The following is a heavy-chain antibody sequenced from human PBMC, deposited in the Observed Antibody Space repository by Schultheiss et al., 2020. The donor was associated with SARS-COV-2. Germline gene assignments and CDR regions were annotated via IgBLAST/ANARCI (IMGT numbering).Heavy chain of an antibody. Sequence: ASVKVSCKASGYTFTGDYIHGGRQAPGRGLEWMGWINPNSGGTNYAQKVQGRVTMTRVTSISTAYMELSRLRSDDTAVYYCARALTTVTTFVDFEIWGRGTMVTVS. D-gene: IGHD4-17*01. CDR3: ARALTTVTTFVDFEI. V-gene: IGHV1-2*02. J-gene: IGHJ3*02. CDR2: INPNSGGT. CDR1: GYTFTGDY.